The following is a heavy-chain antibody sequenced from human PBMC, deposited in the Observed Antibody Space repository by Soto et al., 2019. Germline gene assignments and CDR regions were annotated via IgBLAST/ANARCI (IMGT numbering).Heavy chain of an antibody. CDR2: INHSGST. D-gene: IGHD5-18*01. J-gene: IGHJ6*03. Sequence: SETLSLTCAVYGGSFSGYYWSWIRQPPGKGLEWIGEINHSGSTNYNPSLKSRVTISVDTSKNQFSLKLSSVTAADTAVYYCARILAAMVNSYYYYMDVWGKGTTVTVSS. V-gene: IGHV4-34*01. CDR1: GGSFSGYY. CDR3: ARILAAMVNSYYYYMDV.